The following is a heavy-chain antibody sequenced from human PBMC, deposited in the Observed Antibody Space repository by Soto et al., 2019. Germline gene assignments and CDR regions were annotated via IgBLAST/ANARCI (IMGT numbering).Heavy chain of an antibody. CDR3: ARQTLGYCISTSCPGGYYYYGMDV. CDR2: IIPIFGTA. J-gene: IGHJ6*02. CDR1: GGTFSSYA. D-gene: IGHD2-2*01. Sequence: QVQLVQSGAEVKKPGSSVKVSCKASGGTFSSYAISWVRQAPGQGLEWMGGIIPIFGTANYAQKFQGRVTLTADESTSTAYMELSSLRSEDTAVYYCARQTLGYCISTSCPGGYYYYGMDVWGQGTTVTVSS. V-gene: IGHV1-69*12.